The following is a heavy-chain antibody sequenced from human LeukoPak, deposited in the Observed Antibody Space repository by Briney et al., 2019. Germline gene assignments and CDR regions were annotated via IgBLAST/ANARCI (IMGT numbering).Heavy chain of an antibody. Sequence: GGSLRLSCAASGFTFRSYWMDWVRQAPGKGLEWVANIKQDGSELYYVDSVKGRFTISRDNTKNSLFLHMSSLRAEDTAVYYCAREYESSSWYRIYYYYYMDVWGKGTTVTISS. CDR2: IKQDGSEL. CDR3: AREYESSSWYRIYYYYYMDV. V-gene: IGHV3-7*01. CDR1: GFTFRSYW. D-gene: IGHD6-13*01. J-gene: IGHJ6*03.